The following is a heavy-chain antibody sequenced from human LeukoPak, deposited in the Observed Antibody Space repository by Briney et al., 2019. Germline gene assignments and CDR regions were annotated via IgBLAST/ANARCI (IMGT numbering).Heavy chain of an antibody. CDR3: ARELTRIPAAGTGDHYGMDV. Sequence: GGSLRLSCAASGFTFSSYGMHWVRQAPGKGLEWVAFIRYDGSNKYYADSVKGRFTISRDNSKNTLYLQMNSLRAEDTAVYYCARELTRIPAAGTGDHYGMDVWGQGTTVTVSS. D-gene: IGHD6-13*01. V-gene: IGHV3-30*02. J-gene: IGHJ6*02. CDR2: IRYDGSNK. CDR1: GFTFSSYG.